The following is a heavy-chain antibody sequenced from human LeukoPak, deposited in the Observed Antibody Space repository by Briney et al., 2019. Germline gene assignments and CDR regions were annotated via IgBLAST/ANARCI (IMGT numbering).Heavy chain of an antibody. CDR3: ASSDLADYYYYGMDV. Sequence: GGSLRLSCAASGFTFSSYSMNWVRQAPGKGLEWVSSISSSSSYIYYADSVKGRFTISRDNAKNSLYLQMNSLRAEDTAVYYCASSDLADYYYYGMDVWGQGITVTVSS. CDR1: GFTFSSYS. D-gene: IGHD2-21*02. V-gene: IGHV3-21*01. CDR2: ISSSSSYI. J-gene: IGHJ6*02.